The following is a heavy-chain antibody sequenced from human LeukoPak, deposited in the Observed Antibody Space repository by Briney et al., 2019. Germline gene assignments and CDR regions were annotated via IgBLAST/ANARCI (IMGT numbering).Heavy chain of an antibody. CDR1: GGSISSYY. J-gene: IGHJ6*02. CDR3: ATTWSRGGYGMDV. Sequence: SETLSLTCTVSGGSISSYYWSWIRQPPGKALDWIGYIYYSGSTNYNPPLKSRVTISVDTSKNQFSLRLSSVTAADTAVYYCATTWSRGGYGMDVWGQGTTVTVSS. V-gene: IGHV4-59*08. CDR2: IYYSGST. D-gene: IGHD3-10*01.